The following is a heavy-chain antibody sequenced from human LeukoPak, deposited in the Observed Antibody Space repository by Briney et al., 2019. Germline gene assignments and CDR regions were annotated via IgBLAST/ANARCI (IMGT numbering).Heavy chain of an antibody. J-gene: IGHJ3*02. CDR3: ARAVGVTAIHNAFDI. CDR1: GFTVRSNY. Sequence: GSLRLSCAASGFTVRSNYMSWVRQAPGKGLEWVSVIYSGGGTDYADSVKGRFTISRDNSKNTLDLQMNSLRAEDTAVYHCARAVGVTAIHNAFDIWGQGTMVTVSS. D-gene: IGHD2-21*02. CDR2: IYSGGGT. V-gene: IGHV3-66*02.